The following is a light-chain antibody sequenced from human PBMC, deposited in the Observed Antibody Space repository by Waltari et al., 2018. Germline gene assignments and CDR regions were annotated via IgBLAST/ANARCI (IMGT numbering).Light chain of an antibody. CDR2: ADS. V-gene: IGLV1-40*01. CDR1: GSNIGAPYN. J-gene: IGLJ3*02. Sequence: QSALTQPPSVSGAPGQRVTISCTGSGSNIGAPYNVHWYQQLPGTAPKLLIYADSHRPSGVPDRFSGSKSGTSASLAITGLRAEDEAEYYCQSYDSGLTGVVFGGGTKVTVL. CDR3: QSYDSGLTGVV.